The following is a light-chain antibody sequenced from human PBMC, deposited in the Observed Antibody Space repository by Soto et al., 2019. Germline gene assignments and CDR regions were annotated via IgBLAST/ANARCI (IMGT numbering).Light chain of an antibody. J-gene: IGLJ1*01. CDR3: NSYTSSSTHV. Sequence: QSVLTQPASVSGSPGQSITISCTGGSSTVGGHNHVSWYQQHPGKAPKLIIYEVGNRPSGVSNRFSGSKSGNTASLTISGFQAEDEADYYCNSYTSSSTHVFGTGTKLTVL. CDR1: SSTVGGHNH. V-gene: IGLV2-14*01. CDR2: EVG.